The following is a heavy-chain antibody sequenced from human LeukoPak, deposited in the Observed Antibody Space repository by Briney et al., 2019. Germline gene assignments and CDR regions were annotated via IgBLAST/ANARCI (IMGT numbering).Heavy chain of an antibody. Sequence: SETLSLTCTVSTGSISSSSYYWDWFRQPPGKGLEWIGSIYYSGDTYYTPSLKSRVTISLETSNNQFSLRLSSVTAADTAVYYCAREVNYGDYGDNAFDIWGQGTMVTVSS. D-gene: IGHD4-17*01. CDR2: IYYSGDT. CDR3: AREVNYGDYGDNAFDI. CDR1: TGSISSSSYY. V-gene: IGHV4-39*07. J-gene: IGHJ3*02.